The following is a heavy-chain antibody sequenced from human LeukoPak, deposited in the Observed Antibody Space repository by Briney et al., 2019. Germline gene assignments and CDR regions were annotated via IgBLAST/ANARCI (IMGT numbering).Heavy chain of an antibody. D-gene: IGHD2-8*01. V-gene: IGHV3-11*01. CDR3: ARDRPGGPVRLTDY. CDR1: GFTFSDYY. J-gene: IGHJ4*02. CDR2: ISSSGSTT. Sequence: GGSLRLSCAASGFTFSDYYMNWIRQAPGKGLELVSYISSSGSTTHYVDSVKGRFTISRDNAKNSLYLQMNSLTAEDTAVYFCARDRPGGPVRLTDYWGQGTLVTVSS.